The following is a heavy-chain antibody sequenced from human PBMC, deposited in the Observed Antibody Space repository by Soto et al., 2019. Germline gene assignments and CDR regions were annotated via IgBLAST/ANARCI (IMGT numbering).Heavy chain of an antibody. D-gene: IGHD1-1*01. V-gene: IGHV4-39*01. Sequence: SETLSLTCTVSGGSISSSSYYWGWIRQPPGKGLEWIGSIYYSGSTYYNPSLKSRVTISVDTSKNQFSLKLSSVTAADTAVYYCASGVPRYYFDYWGQGTLVTVSS. CDR2: IYYSGST. J-gene: IGHJ4*02. CDR3: ASGVPRYYFDY. CDR1: GGSISSSSYY.